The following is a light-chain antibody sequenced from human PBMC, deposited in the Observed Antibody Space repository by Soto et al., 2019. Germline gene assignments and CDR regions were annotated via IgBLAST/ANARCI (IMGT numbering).Light chain of an antibody. CDR2: DAS. J-gene: IGKJ1*01. CDR1: ENVATNY. Sequence: IVLTQSPGTLSLSPGERATLSCRASENVATNYLAWYQQKPGQAPRLLIFDASNRAADIPDRFSGSGSGTDFTLIISRLEPEYFAVYHCQQYAISPWTFGQGTKLDVK. V-gene: IGKV3-20*01. CDR3: QQYAISPWT.